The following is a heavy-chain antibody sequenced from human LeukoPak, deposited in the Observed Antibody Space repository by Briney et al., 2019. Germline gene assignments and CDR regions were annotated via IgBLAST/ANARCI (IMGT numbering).Heavy chain of an antibody. CDR3: ARGLILYDFWSGYYTGIRDNWFDP. V-gene: IGHV1-8*01. CDR2: MNPNSGNT. Sequence: ASVKVSCKASGYTFTSYDINWVRQATGQGLEWMGWMNPNSGNTGYAQKFQGRVTMTRNTSISTAYMELSSLRSEDTAVYYCARGLILYDFWSGYYTGIRDNWFDPWGQGTLVTVSS. CDR1: GYTFTSYD. D-gene: IGHD3-3*01. J-gene: IGHJ5*02.